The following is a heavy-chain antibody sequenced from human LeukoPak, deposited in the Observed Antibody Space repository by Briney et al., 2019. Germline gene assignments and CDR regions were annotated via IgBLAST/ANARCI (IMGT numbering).Heavy chain of an antibody. CDR1: GFPFSDYG. CDR3: ARGLVPEGHHYYYYMDV. J-gene: IGHJ6*03. Sequence: PGGSLRLSCAASGFPFSDYGMYWVRQAPGKGLEWLAVISHDGNNKYYADSVKGRITISRDNSMNTLYLQMNSLRAEDTAVYYCARGLVPEGHHYYYYMDVWGKGTTVTVSS. CDR2: ISHDGNNK. V-gene: IGHV3-30*03. D-gene: IGHD3-9*01.